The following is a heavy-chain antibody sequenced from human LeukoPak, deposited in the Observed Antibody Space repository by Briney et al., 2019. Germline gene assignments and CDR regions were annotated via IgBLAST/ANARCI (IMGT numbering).Heavy chain of an antibody. D-gene: IGHD1-1*01. V-gene: IGHV3-30*02. CDR2: IRYDGSNK. J-gene: IGHJ3*02. CDR1: GFTFSNYG. Sequence: GGSLRLSCAASGFTFSNYGMHWVRQAPGKGLEWVASIRYDGSNKYYADSVKGRFTISRDNSKNTLYLQMNSLRAEDTAVYYCEGTHPSAFDIWGQGTMVTVSS. CDR3: EGTHPSAFDI.